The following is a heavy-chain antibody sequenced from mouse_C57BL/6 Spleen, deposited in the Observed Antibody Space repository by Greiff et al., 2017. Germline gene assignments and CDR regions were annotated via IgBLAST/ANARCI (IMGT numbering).Heavy chain of an antibody. CDR3: ARDYDVYAMDY. J-gene: IGHJ4*01. V-gene: IGHV1-52*01. D-gene: IGHD2-4*01. CDR2: IDPSDSET. Sequence: VQLQQPGAELVRPGSSVKLSCKASGYTFTSYWMRWVKQRPIQGLEWIGNIDPSDSETHYNQKFKDKATLTVDKSSSTAYMQLSSLTSEDSAVYYCARDYDVYAMDYWGQGTSVTVSS. CDR1: GYTFTSYW.